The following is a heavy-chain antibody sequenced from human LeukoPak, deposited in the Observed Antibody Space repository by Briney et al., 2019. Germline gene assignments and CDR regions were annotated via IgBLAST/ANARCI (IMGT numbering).Heavy chain of an antibody. CDR1: GGTFSSYA. Sequence: SVKVSCKASGGTFSSYAISWVRQAPGQGLEWMGGIIPIFGTANYAQKFQGRVTITADESTSTAYMELSSLGSEDTAVYHCASQLRPLGYYYMDVWGKGTTVTVSS. V-gene: IGHV1-69*13. D-gene: IGHD1-1*01. CDR2: IIPIFGTA. CDR3: ASQLRPLGYYYMDV. J-gene: IGHJ6*03.